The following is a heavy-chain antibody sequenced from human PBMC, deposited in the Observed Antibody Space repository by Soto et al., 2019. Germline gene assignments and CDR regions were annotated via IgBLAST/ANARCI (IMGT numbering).Heavy chain of an antibody. D-gene: IGHD1-26*01. J-gene: IGHJ6*02. CDR3: ANDEVAAVYYYDYAMDV. Sequence: QLWGSVRLSGAASGFAFSSDAMSWVRQAPGKGLEWVSAISGSGGSTYYADSVKGRFTISRDNSKNTLYLQMNSLRAEDTAVYYCANDEVAAVYYYDYAMDVWGQGTTVTVAS. CDR2: ISGSGGST. CDR1: GFAFSSDA. V-gene: IGHV3-23*01.